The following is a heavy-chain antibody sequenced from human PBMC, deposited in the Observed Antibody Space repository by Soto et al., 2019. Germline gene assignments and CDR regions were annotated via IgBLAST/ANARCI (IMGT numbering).Heavy chain of an antibody. CDR3: ARGGYFDSSNYLAY. V-gene: IGHV1-3*01. CDR1: GYTFTSYG. D-gene: IGHD3-22*01. CDR2: INPGNGNA. Sequence: ASVKVSCKASGYTFTSYGINWVRQAPGRGLEWMGWINPGNGNAKYSQQFQGRVIIDRDTSASTAYMELSSLRPEDTAVYYCARGGYFDSSNYLAYWGLGTLVTAPQ. J-gene: IGHJ4*02.